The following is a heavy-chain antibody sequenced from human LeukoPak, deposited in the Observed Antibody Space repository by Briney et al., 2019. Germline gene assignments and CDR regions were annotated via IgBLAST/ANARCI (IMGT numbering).Heavy chain of an antibody. D-gene: IGHD3-22*01. V-gene: IGHV3-23*01. CDR3: AKGRAGNYYYDSSDY. J-gene: IGHJ4*02. Sequence: GGSLRLSCAAPGFTFSSYGMSWVRQAPGKGLEWVSAISGSGSSTYYAASVKGRFTISRDNSKNTLYLQMNSLRAEDTAVYYCAKGRAGNYYYDSSDYWGQGTLVTVSS. CDR1: GFTFSSYG. CDR2: ISGSGSST.